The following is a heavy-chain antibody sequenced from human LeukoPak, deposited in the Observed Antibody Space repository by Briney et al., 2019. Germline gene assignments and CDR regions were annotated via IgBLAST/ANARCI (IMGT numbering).Heavy chain of an antibody. V-gene: IGHV4-34*01. CDR3: ARGLPGALRSYYYGSGSYKDYFDY. CDR1: GGSFSGYY. CDR2: IIHSGST. D-gene: IGHD3-10*01. Sequence: PSETLSLTCAVYGGSFSGYYWSWIRQPPGKGLEWIGEIIHSGSTNYNPSLKSRVTISVDTSKNQFSLKLSSVTAADTAVYYCARGLPGALRSYYYGSGSYKDYFDYWGQGTLVTVSS. J-gene: IGHJ4*02.